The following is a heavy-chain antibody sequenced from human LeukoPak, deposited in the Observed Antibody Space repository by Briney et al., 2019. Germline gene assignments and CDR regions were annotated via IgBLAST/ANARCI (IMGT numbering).Heavy chain of an antibody. D-gene: IGHD6-25*01. CDR3: AKGGGNDYYGMDV. J-gene: IGHJ6*02. Sequence: GGSLRLSCAASGFTFSSCAMHWVRQAPGKGLEWVAVISYDGNNKYYADSVKGRLTISRDNSKNTLYLQMNSLRAEDTAVYYCAKGGGNDYYGMDVWGQGTTVTVSS. CDR2: ISYDGNNK. CDR1: GFTFSSCA. V-gene: IGHV3-30-3*01.